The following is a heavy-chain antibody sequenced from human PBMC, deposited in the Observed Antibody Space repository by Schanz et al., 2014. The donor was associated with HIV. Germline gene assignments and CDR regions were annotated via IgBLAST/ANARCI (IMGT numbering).Heavy chain of an antibody. CDR1: GFTFSTYG. Sequence: QVQLVESGGRVVQPGRSLRLSCAASGFTFSTYGMHWVRQAPGKGLEWVAVIWYDGSNKYYADSVKGRFTISRDNSKNRLYLQINSLRADDTAVYHCVKDFMDSSGWVYRLDPWGQGTLVTVSS. V-gene: IGHV3-33*06. D-gene: IGHD6-19*01. CDR3: VKDFMDSSGWVYRLDP. CDR2: IWYDGSNK. J-gene: IGHJ5*02.